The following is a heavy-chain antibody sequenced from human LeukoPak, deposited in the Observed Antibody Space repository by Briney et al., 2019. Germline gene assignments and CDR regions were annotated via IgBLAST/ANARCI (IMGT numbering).Heavy chain of an antibody. D-gene: IGHD3-10*01. CDR2: IYSGGST. Sequence: PGGSLRLSCAASGFTVSSNYMSWVRQAPGKGLEWVSVIYSGGSTYYADSVKGRFTISRDNSENTLYLQMNSLRAEDTAVYYCASYYYGSGSYYNPLDYWGQGTLVTVSS. CDR3: ASYYYGSGSYYNPLDY. CDR1: GFTVSSNY. J-gene: IGHJ4*02. V-gene: IGHV3-66*02.